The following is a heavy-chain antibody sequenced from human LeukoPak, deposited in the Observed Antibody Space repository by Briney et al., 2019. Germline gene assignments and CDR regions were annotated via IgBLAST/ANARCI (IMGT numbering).Heavy chain of an antibody. V-gene: IGHV1-46*01. CDR1: GYTFTSYY. CDR2: INPSGGST. J-gene: IGHJ6*02. D-gene: IGHD4-17*01. CDR3: ARHSTTVTTYYYYYYAMDV. Sequence: ASVKVSCKASGYTFTSYYMHWVRQAPGQGLEWMGIINPSGGSTNYAQKFQGRITITADESTSTAYMELSSLRSEDTAVYYCARHSTTVTTYYYYYYAMDVWGQGTTVTVSS.